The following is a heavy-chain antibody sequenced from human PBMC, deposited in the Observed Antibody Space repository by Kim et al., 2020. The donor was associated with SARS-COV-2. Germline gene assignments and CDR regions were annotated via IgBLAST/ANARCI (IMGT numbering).Heavy chain of an antibody. Sequence: ETLSLTCTVSGYSISSGYYWGWIRQPPGRGLEWIGSIYHSGSTYYNPSLKSRVTISVDTSKNQFSLKLSSVTAADTAVYYCARDSGTTYPYFDYWGQGTLVTVSS. CDR1: GYSISSGYY. CDR3: ARDSGTTYPYFDY. V-gene: IGHV4-38-2*02. CDR2: IYHSGST. D-gene: IGHD1-7*01. J-gene: IGHJ4*02.